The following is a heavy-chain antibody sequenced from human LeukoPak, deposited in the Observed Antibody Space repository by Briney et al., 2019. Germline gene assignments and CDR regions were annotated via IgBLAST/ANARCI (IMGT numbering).Heavy chain of an antibody. J-gene: IGHJ6*03. Sequence: PGGSLRLSCAASGFTFYTYSMNWVRQAPGKGLEWVSAISGSGGSTYYADSVKGRFTISRDNSKNTLYLQMNSLRAEDTAVYYCAKGRFGEFLSYYYMDVWGKGTTVTISS. CDR2: ISGSGGST. CDR3: AKGRFGEFLSYYYMDV. CDR1: GFTFYTYS. V-gene: IGHV3-23*01. D-gene: IGHD3-10*01.